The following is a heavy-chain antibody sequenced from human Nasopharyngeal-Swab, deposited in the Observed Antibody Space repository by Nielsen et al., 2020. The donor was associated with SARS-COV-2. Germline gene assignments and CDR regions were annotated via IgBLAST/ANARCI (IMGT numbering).Heavy chain of an antibody. J-gene: IGHJ4*02. CDR3: ARVVYGSGSYCLDY. CDR1: GYSISSGYY. CDR2: IYHSGST. V-gene: IGHV4-38-2*02. D-gene: IGHD3-10*01. Sequence: SETLSLTCTVSGYSISSGYYWGWIRQPPGKGLEWIGSIYHSGSTYYNPSLKSRVTISVDTSKNQFSLKLSSVTADTAVYYCARVVYGSGSYCLDYWGQGTLVTVSS.